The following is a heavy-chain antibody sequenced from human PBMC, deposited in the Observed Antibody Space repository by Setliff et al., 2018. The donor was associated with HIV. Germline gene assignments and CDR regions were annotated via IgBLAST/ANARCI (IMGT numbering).Heavy chain of an antibody. CDR3: ARGPARRYRFSTVYGL. CDR1: GGTFSGWY. Sequence: KPSETLSLTCAVYGGTFSGWYWTWIRLIPGKGLEWIGEIEYGGSTTYNPSLESRVTISVDTSKTQFSLKLSDVTVADTGIYYCARGPARRYRFSTVYGLWGPGTRVTVS. CDR2: IEYGGST. D-gene: IGHD2-2*01. V-gene: IGHV4-34*01. J-gene: IGHJ3*01.